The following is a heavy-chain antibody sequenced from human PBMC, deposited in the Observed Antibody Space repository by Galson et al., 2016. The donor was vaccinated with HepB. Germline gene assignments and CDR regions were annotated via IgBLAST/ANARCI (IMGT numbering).Heavy chain of an antibody. CDR1: GFTFSSYA. CDR2: ISYDGSNK. J-gene: IGHJ3*02. D-gene: IGHD3-10*01. V-gene: IGHV3-30-3*01. CDR3: ARDRGYEDDAFDI. Sequence: SLRLSCAASGFTFSSYAMHWVRQAPGKGLEWVAVISYDGSNKYYADSVKGRFTTSRDNSKNTLYLQMNSLRAEDTAVYYCARDRGYEDDAFDIWGQGTMVTVSS.